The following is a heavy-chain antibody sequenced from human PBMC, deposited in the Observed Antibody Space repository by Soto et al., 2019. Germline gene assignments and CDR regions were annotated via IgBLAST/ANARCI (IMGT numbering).Heavy chain of an antibody. D-gene: IGHD2-2*01. J-gene: IGHJ6*03. CDR1: GGSFSGYY. CDR2: INHSGST. CDR3: ARSIVVVPAATVHYYYYMDV. V-gene: IGHV4-34*01. Sequence: TLSLTCAVYGGSFSGYYWSWIRQPPGKGLEWIGEINHSGSTNYNPSLKSRVTISVDTSKNQFSLKLSSVTAADTAVYYCARSIVVVPAATVHYYYYMDVWGKGTTVTVSS.